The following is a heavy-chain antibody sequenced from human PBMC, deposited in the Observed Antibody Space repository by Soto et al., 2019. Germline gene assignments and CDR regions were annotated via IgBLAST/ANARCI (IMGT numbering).Heavy chain of an antibody. CDR1: GGSISSYY. Sequence: SETLSLTCTVSGGSISSYYWSWIRQPAGKGLEWIGRIYTSGSTNYNPSLKSRVTMSVDTSKNQFSLKLSSVTAADTAVYYCARDPFYYDFWSGYYPFDPWGQGTLVTVSS. CDR3: ARDPFYYDFWSGYYPFDP. J-gene: IGHJ5*02. V-gene: IGHV4-4*07. D-gene: IGHD3-3*01. CDR2: IYTSGST.